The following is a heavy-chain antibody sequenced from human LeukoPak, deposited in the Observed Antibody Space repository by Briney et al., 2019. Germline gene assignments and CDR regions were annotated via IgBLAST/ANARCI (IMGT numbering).Heavy chain of an antibody. CDR2: IYHSGNT. J-gene: IGHJ4*02. Sequence: SETLSLTCTVSGGSISRSGYYWGWIREPPGKGLEWIGSIYHSGNTYYNPSLKSRVSISVDTSKNQFSLKLSSVTAADTALYYCARHEWDLRRNWGYYFVYWGQGTLVTVSS. CDR1: GGSISRSGYY. V-gene: IGHV4-39*01. D-gene: IGHD1-26*01. CDR3: ARHEWDLRRNWGYYFVY.